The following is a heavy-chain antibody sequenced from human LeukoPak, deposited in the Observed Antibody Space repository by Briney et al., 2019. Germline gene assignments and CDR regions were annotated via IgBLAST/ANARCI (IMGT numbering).Heavy chain of an antibody. J-gene: IGHJ5*02. Sequence: SSDTLSLTCTVSGGSITNYYWNWIRQPPGKGLEWIGFIYSSGSTNYNPSLKSRVTISVDTSKNQFSLKLSSVTAADTAVYYCARDIGYYYDSSGTWGGPHWWFDPWGQGTLVTVSS. CDR2: IYSSGST. CDR3: ARDIGYYYDSSGTWGGPHWWFDP. V-gene: IGHV4-59*01. CDR1: GGSITNYY. D-gene: IGHD3-22*01.